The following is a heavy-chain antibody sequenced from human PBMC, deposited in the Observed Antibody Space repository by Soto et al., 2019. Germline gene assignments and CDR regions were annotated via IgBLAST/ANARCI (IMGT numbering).Heavy chain of an antibody. Sequence: GGSLRLSCAASGFTFSSYAMSWVRQAQGKGLEWVSAISGSGGSTYYADSVKGRFTISRDNSKNTLYLQMNSLRAEDTAVYYCAKGRLTIFGVVEELSLSAYWGQGTLVTVSS. J-gene: IGHJ4*02. D-gene: IGHD3-3*01. CDR3: AKGRLTIFGVVEELSLSAY. CDR2: ISGSGGST. V-gene: IGHV3-23*01. CDR1: GFTFSSYA.